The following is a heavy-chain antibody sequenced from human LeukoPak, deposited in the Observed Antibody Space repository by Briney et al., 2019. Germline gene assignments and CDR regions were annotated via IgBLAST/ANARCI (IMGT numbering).Heavy chain of an antibody. CDR1: LLTFSTSG. D-gene: IGHD1-14*01. CDR2: IGPTGSDR. V-gene: IGHV3-21*06. J-gene: IGHJ4*02. Sequence: GGSLRLSCTASLLTFSTSGFNWVRQAPGKGLEWVASIGPTGSDRYHADSIKSPFTISRDNANNLLYLQMNRLRAEDTAVYYCATETNGRHYDYWGQGTLLTVSS. CDR3: ATETNGRHYDY.